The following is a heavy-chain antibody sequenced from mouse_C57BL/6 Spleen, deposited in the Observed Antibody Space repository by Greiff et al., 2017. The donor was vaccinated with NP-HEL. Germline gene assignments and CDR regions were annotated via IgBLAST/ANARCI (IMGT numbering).Heavy chain of an antibody. D-gene: IGHD2-4*01. CDR1: GYAFSSYW. J-gene: IGHJ4*01. CDR3: ARYHDYYYAMDY. Sequence: VQLQQSGAELVKPGASVKISCKASGYAFSSYWMNWVKQRPGKGLEWIGQIYPGDGDTNYNGKFKGKATLTADKSSSTAYMQLSSLTSEDSAVYFCARYHDYYYAMDYWGQGTSVTVSS. V-gene: IGHV1-80*01. CDR2: IYPGDGDT.